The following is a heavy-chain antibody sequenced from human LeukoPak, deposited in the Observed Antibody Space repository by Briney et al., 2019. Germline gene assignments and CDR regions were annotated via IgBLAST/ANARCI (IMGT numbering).Heavy chain of an antibody. CDR3: AKGSVAWANWNYYFDY. CDR2: LRGSGGRT. V-gene: IGHV3-23*01. J-gene: IGHJ4*02. Sequence: GRSPRLSCAASGFTFSSYAMSWVRQAPGKGLEWVSALRGSGGRTYYTNSVKGRFNISRDNSKNTLYLQMNSLRAEDTAGYYCAKGSVAWANWNYYFDYWGQGTLVTVSS. D-gene: IGHD1-7*01. CDR1: GFTFSSYA.